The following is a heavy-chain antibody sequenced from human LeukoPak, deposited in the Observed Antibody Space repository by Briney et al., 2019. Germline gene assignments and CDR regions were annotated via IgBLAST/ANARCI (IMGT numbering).Heavy chain of an antibody. V-gene: IGHV4-39*02. Sequence: PSETLSLTCTVSGGSISSSSYYWGWIRQPPGKGLEWIGSIYYSGSTYYNPSLKSRVTISVDTSKNQFSLKLSSVTAADTAVYYCAREPYCGGDCSTHNAFDIWGQGTMVTVSS. D-gene: IGHD2-21*02. CDR3: AREPYCGGDCSTHNAFDI. CDR1: GGSISSSSYY. CDR2: IYYSGST. J-gene: IGHJ3*02.